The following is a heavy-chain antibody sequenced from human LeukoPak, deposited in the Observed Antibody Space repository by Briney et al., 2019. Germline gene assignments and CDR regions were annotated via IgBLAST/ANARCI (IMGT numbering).Heavy chain of an antibody. CDR3: ARVSWSPGTSYYYMDV. J-gene: IGHJ6*03. CDR1: GGSFSGYY. D-gene: IGHD1-1*01. V-gene: IGHV4-34*01. CDR2: INHSGST. Sequence: SETLSLTCAVYGGSFSGYYWSWIRQPPGKGLEWIGEINHSGSTNYNPSLKSRVTISVDTSKNQFSLKLSSVTAADTAVYYCARVSWSPGTSYYYMDVWGKGTTVTVSS.